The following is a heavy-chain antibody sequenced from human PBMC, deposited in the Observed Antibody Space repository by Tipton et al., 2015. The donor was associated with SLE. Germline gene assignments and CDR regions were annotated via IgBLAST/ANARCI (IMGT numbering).Heavy chain of an antibody. CDR2: IGTAGDT. V-gene: IGHV3-13*04. Sequence: QLVQSGGGVVQPGRSLRLSCAASGFTFSSYDMHWVRQATGKGLEWVSAIGTAGDTYYPGSVKGRFTISRENAKNSLYLQMNSLRAGDTAVYYCARDSGSEAFDIWGQGTMVTVSS. CDR1: GFTFSSYD. CDR3: ARDSGSEAFDI. D-gene: IGHD2-15*01. J-gene: IGHJ3*02.